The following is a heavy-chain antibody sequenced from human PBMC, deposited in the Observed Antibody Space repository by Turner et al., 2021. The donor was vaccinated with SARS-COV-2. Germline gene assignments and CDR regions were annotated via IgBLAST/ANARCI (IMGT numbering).Heavy chain of an antibody. Sequence: EVQLVESGGGLVTLGGSLRLSCAASGFTFSSYDMNWVRQAPGKGLEWVSSITTGSDYIYYVRSVKGRFTVSRDNAKDLLFLQMNSLRGEDTGVYYCARSGAAALLRYNWFESWGQGTPVTVSS. CDR1: GFTFSSYD. J-gene: IGHJ5*01. V-gene: IGHV3-21*01. CDR3: ARSGAAALLRYNWFES. CDR2: ITTGSDYI. D-gene: IGHD2-2*01.